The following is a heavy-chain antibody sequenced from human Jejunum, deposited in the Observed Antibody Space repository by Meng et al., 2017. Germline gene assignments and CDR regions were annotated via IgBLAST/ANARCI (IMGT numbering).Heavy chain of an antibody. CDR3: ARVERTYYDYVWGLGRFDP. CDR2: IIPAFGAP. Sequence: VALVQSWAEVTRPGSSVKVSGKAPGGTFNCYACSWVRQAPGQGLEWMGGIIPAFGAPNHAQKFQGRVRITADESTTTAYMELSSLRSEDTAVYFCARVERTYYDYVWGLGRFDPWGQGTLVTVSS. D-gene: IGHD3-16*01. CDR1: GGTFNCYA. J-gene: IGHJ5*02. V-gene: IGHV1-69*01.